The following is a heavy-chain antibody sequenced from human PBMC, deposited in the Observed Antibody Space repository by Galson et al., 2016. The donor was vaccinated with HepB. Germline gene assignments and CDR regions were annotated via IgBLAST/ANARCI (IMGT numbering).Heavy chain of an antibody. D-gene: IGHD6-13*01. V-gene: IGHV3-73*01. CDR3: TRQVGSSSRGRNFDY. CDR2: IRSKANSYAA. Sequence: SLRLSCAASGFTFSGSAMHWVRQASGTGLEWVGRIRSKANSYAAAYAASVKGRFTISTDDSENTAYLQMNSLKTEDTAVYYCTRQVGSSSRGRNFDYWGQGTLVTVSS. CDR1: GFTFSGSA. J-gene: IGHJ4*02.